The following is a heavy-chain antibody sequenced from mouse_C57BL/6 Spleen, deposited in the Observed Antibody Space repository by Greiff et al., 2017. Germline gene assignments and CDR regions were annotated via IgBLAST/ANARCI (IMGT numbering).Heavy chain of an antibody. CDR2: IWSGGST. CDR1: GFSLTSYG. D-gene: IGHD2-10*01. CDR3: ARPYYGNRYWYFDV. Sequence: LQQSGPGLVQPSQSLSITCTVSGFSLTSYGVHWVRQSPGKGLEWLGVIWSGGSTDYNAAFISRLSISKDNSKSQVFFKMNSLQADDTAIYYCARPYYGNRYWYFDVWGTGTTVTVSS. V-gene: IGHV2-2*01. J-gene: IGHJ1*03.